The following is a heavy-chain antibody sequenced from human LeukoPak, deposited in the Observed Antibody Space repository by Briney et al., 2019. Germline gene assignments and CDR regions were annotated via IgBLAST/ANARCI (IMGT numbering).Heavy chain of an antibody. V-gene: IGHV4-59*01. CDR3: ARTGRGSSSWIYYYYYMDV. J-gene: IGHJ6*03. D-gene: IGHD6-13*01. Sequence: SETLSLTCTVSGGSISSYYWSWIRQPPGKGLEWIGYIYYSGSTNYNPSLKSRVTISVDTSKNQFSLKLSSVTAADTAVYYCARTGRGSSSWIYYYYYMDVWGKGATVTVSS. CDR1: GGSISSYY. CDR2: IYYSGST.